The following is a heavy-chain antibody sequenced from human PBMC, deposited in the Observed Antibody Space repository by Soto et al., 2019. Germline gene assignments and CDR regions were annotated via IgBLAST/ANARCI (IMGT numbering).Heavy chain of an antibody. CDR1: GFTFNSYS. Sequence: PGGSLRLSCAVSGFTFNSYSMNWVRQAPGKGLEWISYITSDSSTRHYADFVKGRFTISRDNAKNSLYLQMNSLRDEDTAVYFCARDPDGIIDFDYWGQGTQVTVSS. D-gene: IGHD3-10*01. J-gene: IGHJ4*02. CDR3: ARDPDGIIDFDY. V-gene: IGHV3-48*02. CDR2: ITSDSSTR.